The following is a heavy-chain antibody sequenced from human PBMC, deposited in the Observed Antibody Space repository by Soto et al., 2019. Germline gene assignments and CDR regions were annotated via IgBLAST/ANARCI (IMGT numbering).Heavy chain of an antibody. CDR2: IYWDDDT. J-gene: IGHJ4*02. V-gene: IGHV2-5*02. D-gene: IGHD3-16*01. CDR3: ARLTDLYITFDY. Sequence: QITLKESGPTVVKPTQTLTLTCTFSGFSLSTNEVGVGWIRQPPGKALEWLGTIYWDDDTRYNPTLRNRLTITKDTPKDRVVLSVTDMDVTDTATYYCARLTDLYITFDYWGQGTLVTVSS. CDR1: GFSLSTNEVG.